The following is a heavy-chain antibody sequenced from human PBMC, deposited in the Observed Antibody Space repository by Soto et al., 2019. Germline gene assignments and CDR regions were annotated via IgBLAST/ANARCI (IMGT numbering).Heavy chain of an antibody. CDR2: IIPIFGTA. CDR3: ARGIPHVDIVATGVYYYYGMDV. CDR1: GGTFSSYA. V-gene: IGHV1-69*13. Sequence: SVKVSCKASGGTFSSYAISWVRQAPGQGLEWMGGIIPIFGTANYAQKFQGRVTITADESTSTVYMELSSLRSEDTAVYYCARGIPHVDIVATGVYYYYGMDVWGQGTTVTVSS. J-gene: IGHJ6*02. D-gene: IGHD5-12*01.